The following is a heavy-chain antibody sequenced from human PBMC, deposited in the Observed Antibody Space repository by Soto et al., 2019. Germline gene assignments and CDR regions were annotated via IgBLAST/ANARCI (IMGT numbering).Heavy chain of an antibody. V-gene: IGHV1-8*01. J-gene: IGHJ6*03. D-gene: IGHD2-2*01. CDR3: FTSAASSHYYYYYYMDV. Sequence: GASVKVSCKASGYTFTSYDINWVRQATGQGLEWMGWMNPNSGNTGYAQKFQGRVTMTRNTSISTAYMELSSLRSEDTAVYYCFTSAASSHYYYYYYMDVWGKGTTVTAP. CDR2: MNPNSGNT. CDR1: GYTFTSYD.